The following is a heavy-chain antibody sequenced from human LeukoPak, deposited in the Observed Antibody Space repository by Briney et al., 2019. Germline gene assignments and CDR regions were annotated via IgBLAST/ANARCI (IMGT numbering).Heavy chain of an antibody. CDR2: ISYDGDKQ. J-gene: IGHJ4*02. Sequence: GGSLRLSCIASGFTFSSYPMHWVRQAPGKGLEWVALISYDGDKQYYAGSVKGRFTISRDNSKNTLYLQMNSLRAEDTAVYYCAKIAEVHGEEVDYWGQGALGTVSS. V-gene: IGHV3-30-3*02. D-gene: IGHD1-1*01. CDR1: GFTFSSYP. CDR3: AKIAEVHGEEVDY.